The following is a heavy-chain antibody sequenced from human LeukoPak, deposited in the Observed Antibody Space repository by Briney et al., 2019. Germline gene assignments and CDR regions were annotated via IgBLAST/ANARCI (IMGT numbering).Heavy chain of an antibody. CDR3: ARGHSYGSFDY. CDR1: GGSISSYY. J-gene: IGHJ4*02. Sequence: SETLSLTCTVSGGSISSYYWSWIRQPPGKGLEWIGYIYYSGSTNYNPSLKSRVTISVDMSKNQFSLKLSSVTAADTAVYYCARGHSYGSFDYWGQGTLVTVSS. V-gene: IGHV4-59*01. D-gene: IGHD5-18*01. CDR2: IYYSGST.